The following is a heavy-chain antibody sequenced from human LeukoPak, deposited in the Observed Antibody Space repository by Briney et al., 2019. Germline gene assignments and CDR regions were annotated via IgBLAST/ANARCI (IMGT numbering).Heavy chain of an antibody. Sequence: ASVKVSCKASGYTFTGYYMHWVRQAPGQGLEWMGWTNPNSGGTNYAQKFQGRVTMTRDTSISTAYMELSRLRSDDTAVYYCARANRRLRGYSFGSDYWGQGTLVTVSS. CDR1: GYTFTGYY. D-gene: IGHD4-17*01. V-gene: IGHV1-2*02. J-gene: IGHJ4*02. CDR3: ARANRRLRGYSFGSDY. CDR2: TNPNSGGT.